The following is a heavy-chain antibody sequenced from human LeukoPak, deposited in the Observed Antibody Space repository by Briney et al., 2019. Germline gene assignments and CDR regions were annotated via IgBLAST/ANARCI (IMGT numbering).Heavy chain of an antibody. V-gene: IGHV4-31*03. Sequence: SETLSLTCTVSGGSISSGGYYWSWIRQHPGKGLEWIGYIYYSGSTYYNPSLKSRVTISVDTSKNQFSLKLSSVTAADTAVYYCARFPSYYYDSSGYSAFDYWGQGTLVNVSS. CDR1: GGSISSGGYY. CDR2: IYYSGST. J-gene: IGHJ4*02. D-gene: IGHD3-22*01. CDR3: ARFPSYYYDSSGYSAFDY.